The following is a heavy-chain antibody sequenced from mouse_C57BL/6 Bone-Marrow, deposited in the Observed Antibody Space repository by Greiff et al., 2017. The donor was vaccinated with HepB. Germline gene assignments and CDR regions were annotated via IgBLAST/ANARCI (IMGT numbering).Heavy chain of an antibody. CDR3: ARDAGGTEAMDY. V-gene: IGHV7-1*01. CDR2: SRNKANDYTT. Sequence: EVQLVESGGGLVQSGRSLRLSCATSGFTFSDFYMEWVRQAPGKGLEWIAASRNKANDYTTEYSASVKGRFIVSRDTSQSILYLQMNALRAEDTAICYCARDAGGTEAMDYWGQGTSVTVSS. J-gene: IGHJ4*01. CDR1: GFTFSDFY. D-gene: IGHD3-3*01.